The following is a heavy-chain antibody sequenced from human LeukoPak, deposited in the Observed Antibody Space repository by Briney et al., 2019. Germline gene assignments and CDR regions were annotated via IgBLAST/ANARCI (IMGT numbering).Heavy chain of an antibody. J-gene: IGHJ3*02. CDR2: IKQDGSEK. CDR1: GFTFSSYS. Sequence: GGSLRLSCAASGFTFSSYSMSWVRQAPGKGLEWVANIKQDGSEKYYVDSVKGRFTISRDNAKNSLYLQMNSLRAEDTAVYYCARTGDVDDAFDIWGQGTMVTVSS. CDR3: ARTGDVDDAFDI. V-gene: IGHV3-7*01. D-gene: IGHD1-14*01.